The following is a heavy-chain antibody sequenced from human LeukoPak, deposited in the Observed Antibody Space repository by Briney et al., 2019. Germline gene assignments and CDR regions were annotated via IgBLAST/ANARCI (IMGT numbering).Heavy chain of an antibody. CDR1: GGTFSSYA. CDR3: ASALVGATTGRYYYYMDV. CDR2: IIPIFGTA. D-gene: IGHD1-26*01. J-gene: IGHJ6*03. V-gene: IGHV1-69*06. Sequence: GASVKVSCKASGGTFSSYAISWVRQAPGQGLERMGGIIPIFGTANYAQKFQGRVTITADKSTSTAYMELSSLRSEDTAVYYCASALVGATTGRYYYYMDVWGKGTTVTVSS.